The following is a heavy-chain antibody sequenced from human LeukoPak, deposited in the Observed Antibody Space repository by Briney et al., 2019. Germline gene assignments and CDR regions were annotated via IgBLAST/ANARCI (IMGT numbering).Heavy chain of an antibody. D-gene: IGHD3-3*01. V-gene: IGHV3-23*01. CDR3: AKIGRMYDFWTGYYEEEVDYMDV. Sequence: GGSLRLSCEASGFTFSRYGMSWVRQAPGKGLEWVSGISDSGGNTKHADSVKGRFSVSRDNSKNTLYLQMNSLRAEDTAVYYCAKIGRMYDFWTGYYEEEVDYMDVWGKGTTVTISS. CDR2: ISDSGGNT. CDR1: GFTFSRYG. J-gene: IGHJ6*03.